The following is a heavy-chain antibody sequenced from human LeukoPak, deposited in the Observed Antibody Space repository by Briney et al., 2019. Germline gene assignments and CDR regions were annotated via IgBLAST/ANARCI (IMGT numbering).Heavy chain of an antibody. CDR2: IYPGDFDT. Sequence: RGESLQISCEGSGSNFATYWIGWARQMPGKGLEWMGIIYPGDFDTRYNPSFQGQVTFSVDRSLSTAYLHWSSLKTSDTAIYYCAGLKIVPTAVAHWGQGTLVSVSP. D-gene: IGHD2-2*01. CDR3: AGLKIVPTAVAH. V-gene: IGHV5-51*01. CDR1: GSNFATYW. J-gene: IGHJ4*02.